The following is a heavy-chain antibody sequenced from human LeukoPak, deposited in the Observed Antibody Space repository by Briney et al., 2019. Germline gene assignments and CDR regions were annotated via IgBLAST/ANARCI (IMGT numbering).Heavy chain of an antibody. D-gene: IGHD3-22*01. Sequence: GGSLRLSCAASGFTFSRYAMSWVRQGPGKGLEWVSYISSSSSYTNYADSVKGRFTISRDNAKNSLYLQMNSLRAEDTAVYYCARDGYQTDDAFDIWGQGTMVTVSS. J-gene: IGHJ3*02. CDR3: ARDGYQTDDAFDI. CDR2: ISSSSSYT. CDR1: GFTFSRYA. V-gene: IGHV3-11*05.